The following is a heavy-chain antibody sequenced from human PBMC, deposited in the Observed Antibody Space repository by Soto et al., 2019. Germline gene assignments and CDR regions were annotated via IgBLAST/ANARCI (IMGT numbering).Heavy chain of an antibody. Sequence: PGGSLRLSCAASGFTFSSYSMNWVRQAPGKGLEWVSYISSSSSTIYYADSVKGRFTISRDNAKNSLYLQMNSLRAEDTAVYYCARDYGDYVEYYYYYMEGWGKGTTVNV. CDR2: ISSSSSTI. J-gene: IGHJ6*03. CDR3: ARDYGDYVEYYYYYMEG. CDR1: GFTFSSYS. V-gene: IGHV3-48*01. D-gene: IGHD4-17*01.